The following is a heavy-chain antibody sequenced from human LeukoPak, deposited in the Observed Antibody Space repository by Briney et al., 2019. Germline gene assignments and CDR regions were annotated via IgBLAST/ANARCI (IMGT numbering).Heavy chain of an antibody. CDR3: ARNYYDSSGYYLGLYYYYYYMDV. CDR1: GYTFTNYD. D-gene: IGHD3-22*01. Sequence: ASVKVSCKPSGYTFTNYDINWVRQATGQGLEWLGWMNPNSGNTGYAQKFQGRVTMTRNTSISTAYMELSSLRSEDTAVYYCARNYYDSSGYYLGLYYYYYYMDVWGKGTTVTVSS. V-gene: IGHV1-8*01. CDR2: MNPNSGNT. J-gene: IGHJ6*03.